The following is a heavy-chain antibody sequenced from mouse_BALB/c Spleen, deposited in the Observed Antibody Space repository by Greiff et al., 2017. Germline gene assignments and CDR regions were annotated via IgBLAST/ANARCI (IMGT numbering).Heavy chain of an antibody. J-gene: IGHJ2*01. V-gene: IGHV5-17*02. Sequence: EVQGVESGGGLVQPGGSRKLSCAASGFTFSSFGMHWVRQAPEKGLEWVAYISSGSSTIYYADTVKGRFTISRDNPKNTLFLQMTSLRSEDTAMYYCARNRGFDYWGQGTTLTVSS. CDR1: GFTFSSFG. CDR3: ARNRGFDY. CDR2: ISSGSSTI.